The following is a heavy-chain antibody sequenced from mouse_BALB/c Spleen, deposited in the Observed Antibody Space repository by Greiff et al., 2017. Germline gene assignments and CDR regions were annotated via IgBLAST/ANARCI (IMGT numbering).Heavy chain of an antibody. D-gene: IGHD2-4*01. Sequence: EVNVVESGGGLVKLGGSLKLSCAASGFTFSSYYMSWVRQTPEKRLELVAAINSNGGSTYYPDTVKGRFTISRDNAKNTLYLQMSSLKSEDTALYYCARHDYDVRAMDYWGQGTSVTVSS. CDR1: GFTFSSYY. CDR2: INSNGGST. J-gene: IGHJ4*01. V-gene: IGHV5-6-2*01. CDR3: ARHDYDVRAMDY.